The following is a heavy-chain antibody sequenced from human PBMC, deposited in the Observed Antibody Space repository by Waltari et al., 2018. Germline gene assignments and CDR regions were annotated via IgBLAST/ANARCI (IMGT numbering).Heavy chain of an antibody. CDR2: IYSGITT. J-gene: IGHJ4*02. V-gene: IGHV3-53*03. CDR1: GFLVGATH. Sequence: EVNLVESGGGLVQQGGSLRLACAASGFLVGATHMTWVRQAPGKGLEWVSVIYSGITTYYADSAKDRFIISRDNSKNTLFLQMNSLRAEDTAVYYCARGHCTGGSCHSGDNFDLWGQGTLVTVSS. D-gene: IGHD2-15*01. CDR3: ARGHCTGGSCHSGDNFDL.